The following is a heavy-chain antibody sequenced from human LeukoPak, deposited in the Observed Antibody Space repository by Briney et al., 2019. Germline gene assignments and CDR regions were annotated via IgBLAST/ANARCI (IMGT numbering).Heavy chain of an antibody. CDR2: IYYSGST. Sequence: KPSETLSLTCTVSGGSISSYYWSWIRQPPGKGLEWIGYIYYSGSTNYNPSLKSRVTISVDTSKNQFSLKLSSVTAADTAVYYCARLKEGAASPPDAFDIWGRGTMVAVSS. D-gene: IGHD1-26*01. CDR3: ARLKEGAASPPDAFDI. V-gene: IGHV4-59*01. CDR1: GGSISSYY. J-gene: IGHJ3*02.